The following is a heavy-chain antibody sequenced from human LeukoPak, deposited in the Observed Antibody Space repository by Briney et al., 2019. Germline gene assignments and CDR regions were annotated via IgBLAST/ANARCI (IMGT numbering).Heavy chain of an antibody. Sequence: SETLSPTCTVSGGSISSYYWSWIRQPPGKGLEWIGYIYYSGSTNYNPSLKSRVTISVDTSKNQFSLKLSSVTAADTAVYYCARVSGYCSGGSCYADYWGQGTLVTVSS. CDR2: IYYSGST. CDR1: GGSISSYY. V-gene: IGHV4-59*01. CDR3: ARVSGYCSGGSCYADY. J-gene: IGHJ4*02. D-gene: IGHD2-15*01.